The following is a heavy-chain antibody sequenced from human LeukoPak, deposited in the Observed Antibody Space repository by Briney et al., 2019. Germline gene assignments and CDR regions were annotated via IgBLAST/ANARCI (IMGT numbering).Heavy chain of an antibody. D-gene: IGHD3-22*01. CDR1: GDSLSSGDYY. J-gene: IGHJ4*02. V-gene: IGHV4-39*01. CDR2: IYYSGST. CDR3: ARLLNGYYDSSAGFDY. Sequence: SQTLSLTCTVSGDSLSSGDYYWGWIRQPPGKGLEWIGSIYYSGSTYYNPSLKSRVTISVDTSKNQFSLKLSSVTAADTAVYYCARLLNGYYDSSAGFDYWGQGTLVTVSS.